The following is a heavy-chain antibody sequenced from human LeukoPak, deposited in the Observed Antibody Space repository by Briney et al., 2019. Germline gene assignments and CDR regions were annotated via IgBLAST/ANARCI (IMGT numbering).Heavy chain of an antibody. CDR1: GGSFSSSSYY. CDR3: ARPERNSGWYGGIYAFDI. CDR2: MYYSGST. D-gene: IGHD6-19*01. Sequence: PSETLSLTCTVSGGSFSSSSYYWGWIRQPPGKGLEWIGSMYYSGSTYYNASLRSRVTISVDTSKNQFSLKLSSVTAADTAVYYCARPERNSGWYGGIYAFDIWGQGTMVTVSS. V-gene: IGHV4-39*07. J-gene: IGHJ3*02.